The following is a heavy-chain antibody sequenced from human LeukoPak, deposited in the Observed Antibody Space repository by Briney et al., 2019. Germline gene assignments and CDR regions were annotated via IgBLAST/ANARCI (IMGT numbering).Heavy chain of an antibody. Sequence: PSDTLSLTCTVSGGSISSDYWSWIRQPPGKGLEWIWYIYYSGSTNYNPSLKSRVTISVDTSKNQFSLKLSSVTAADTAVYYCARLFAFPKWHFDLWGRGTLVTVSS. D-gene: IGHD2-21*01. J-gene: IGHJ2*01. CDR1: GGSISSDY. V-gene: IGHV4-59*07. CDR3: ARLFAFPKWHFDL. CDR2: IYYSGST.